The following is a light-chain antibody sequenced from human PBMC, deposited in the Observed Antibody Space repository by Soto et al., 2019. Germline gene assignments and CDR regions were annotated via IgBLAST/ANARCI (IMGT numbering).Light chain of an antibody. V-gene: IGLV6-57*04. CDR3: QSYDTINRV. CDR1: SGSIASNY. J-gene: IGLJ3*02. Sequence: NFMLAQPHSVSKSPGKTVTISCIRSSGSIASNYVQWYQQRPGSAPTTVIYEDNQRPSGVPVRFSGSVDTSSNSASLTISVLQTEDEADYYCQSYDTINRVFGGGTKLTVL. CDR2: EDN.